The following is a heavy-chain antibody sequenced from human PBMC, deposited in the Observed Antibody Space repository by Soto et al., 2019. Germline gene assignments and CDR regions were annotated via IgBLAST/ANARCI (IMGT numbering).Heavy chain of an antibody. Sequence: QVQLVQSGAEVKMPGASVKVTCKASGHSFTRPSDYMHWVRQAPGQGLEWVGIINLSDGSTSYAERAQGRVTLTSDTSTSTVYMELSSLRSNDTAIYYSMIDRAGATADSWGQGTLVTVSS. D-gene: IGHD3-10*01. CDR3: MIDRAGATADS. CDR1: GHSFTRPSDY. CDR2: INLSDGST. J-gene: IGHJ5*01. V-gene: IGHV1-46*04.